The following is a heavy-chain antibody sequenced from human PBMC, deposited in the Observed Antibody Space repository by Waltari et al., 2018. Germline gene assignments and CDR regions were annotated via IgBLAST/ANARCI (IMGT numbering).Heavy chain of an antibody. CDR3: ARKAASSGFYFDY. CDR2: IIPLFGTA. V-gene: IGHV1-69*18. J-gene: IGHJ4*02. D-gene: IGHD3-22*01. Sequence: QVQLVQSGAEVKKPGSSVKVSCKASGGTFISYAISWVRQAPGQGLGGMGRIIPLFGTAHYAQKFQGRVTITADESTSTAYMELSSLRSEETAVYYCARKAASSGFYFDYWGQGTLVTVSS. CDR1: GGTFISYA.